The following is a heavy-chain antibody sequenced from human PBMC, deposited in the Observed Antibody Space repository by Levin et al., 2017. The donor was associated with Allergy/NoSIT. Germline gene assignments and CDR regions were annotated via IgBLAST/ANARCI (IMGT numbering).Heavy chain of an antibody. CDR1: GFTFSSYW. Sequence: SCAASGFTFSSYWMSWVRQAPGKGLEWVANIKQDVSEKYYVDSVKGRFTISRDNAKNSLYLQMNSLRAEDTAVYYCARDTVRGGNYYYGMDVWGQGTTVTVSS. V-gene: IGHV3-7*01. J-gene: IGHJ6*02. CDR3: ARDTVRGGNYYYGMDV. CDR2: IKQDVSEK. D-gene: IGHD3-10*01.